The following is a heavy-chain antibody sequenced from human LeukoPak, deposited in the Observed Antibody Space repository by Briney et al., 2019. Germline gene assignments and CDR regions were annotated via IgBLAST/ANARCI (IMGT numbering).Heavy chain of an antibody. J-gene: IGHJ3*02. Sequence: SATLSLTCTVSGGSISSYYWSWIRQPAGKGLEWIGRIYTSGSTNYNPSLKSRVTISVDKSKNQFSLKLSSVTAADTAVYYCARVVDYYDSSGYLPDAFDIWGQGTMVTVSS. V-gene: IGHV4-4*07. CDR1: GGSISSYY. CDR3: ARVVDYYDSSGYLPDAFDI. CDR2: IYTSGST. D-gene: IGHD3-22*01.